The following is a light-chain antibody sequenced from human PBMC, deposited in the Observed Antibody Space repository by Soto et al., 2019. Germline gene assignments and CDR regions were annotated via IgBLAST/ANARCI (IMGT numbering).Light chain of an antibody. Sequence: QSILTQPPSVSAAPGQKVTISCSGSRSNIGINYVSWYQQLPGTAPKLLIYDNDKRPSGIPDRFSGSKSGTSATLGITGLQTGDEADYYCGTWDANLTARVFGGGTKVTVL. CDR3: GTWDANLTARV. CDR2: DND. V-gene: IGLV1-51*01. CDR1: RSNIGINY. J-gene: IGLJ3*02.